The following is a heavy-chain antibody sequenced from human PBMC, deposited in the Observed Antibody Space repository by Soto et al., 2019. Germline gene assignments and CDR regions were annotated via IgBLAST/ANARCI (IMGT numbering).Heavy chain of an antibody. CDR3: AGLYDFWSGWKFDY. V-gene: IGHV3-23*01. D-gene: IGHD3-3*01. CDR2: ISGSGGST. J-gene: IGHJ4*02. CDR1: GFTFSSYA. Sequence: PGGSLRLSCAASGFTFSSYAMSWVRQAPGKGLEWVSAISGSGGSTYYADSVKGRFTISRDNSKNTLYLQMNSLRAEDTAVYYCAGLYDFWSGWKFDYWGQGTLGTVSS.